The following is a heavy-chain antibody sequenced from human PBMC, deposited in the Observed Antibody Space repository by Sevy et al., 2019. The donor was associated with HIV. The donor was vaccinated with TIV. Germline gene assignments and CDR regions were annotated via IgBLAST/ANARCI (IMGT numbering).Heavy chain of an antibody. CDR3: AREGGVATTGDNDAFDI. Sequence: ASVKVSCKACGDTFSTYGLSWVRQAPGQGLEWMGGIIPIFGTPNYAQKFQGRVTITADESASTAYMELSSLRSEDTALYYCAREGGVATTGDNDAFDIWGHGTLVTVSS. CDR1: GDTFSTYG. V-gene: IGHV1-69*13. CDR2: IIPIFGTP. J-gene: IGHJ3*02. D-gene: IGHD7-27*01.